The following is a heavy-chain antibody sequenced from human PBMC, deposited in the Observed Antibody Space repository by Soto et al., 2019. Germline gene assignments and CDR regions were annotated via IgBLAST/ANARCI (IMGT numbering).Heavy chain of an antibody. CDR2: ISVSGAGT. CDR1: GFTFSNYA. Sequence: GGSLRLSCAASGFTFSNYAMNWVRQAPGKGLEWVSAISVSGAGTYYADSVKGRLTISRDNSKNTLYLQVNSLGAEDTAVYYCAKARYSSNWYQEFDYWGQGTLVTVSS. CDR3: AKARYSSNWYQEFDY. J-gene: IGHJ4*02. D-gene: IGHD6-13*01. V-gene: IGHV3-23*01.